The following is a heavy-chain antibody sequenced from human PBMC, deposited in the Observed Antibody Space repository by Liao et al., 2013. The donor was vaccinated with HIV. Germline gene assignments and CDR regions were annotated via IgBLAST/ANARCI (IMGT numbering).Heavy chain of an antibody. V-gene: IGHV4-34*02. Sequence: QVQLQQWGAGLLKPSETLSLTCAVYGGSFSGYYWSWVRQPPGKGLEWIGEINQSGSTNYNPSLKSRVTISIDTSKNQFSLKLSSVTAADTAVYYCARVKISPNYYYYYMDVWGKGTTVTVSS. CDR3: ARVKISPNYYYYYMDV. CDR1: GGSFSGYY. D-gene: IGHD2-15*01. CDR2: INQSGST. J-gene: IGHJ6*03.